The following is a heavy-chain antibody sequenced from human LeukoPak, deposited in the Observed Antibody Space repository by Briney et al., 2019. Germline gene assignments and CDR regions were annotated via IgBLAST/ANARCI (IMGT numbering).Heavy chain of an antibody. V-gene: IGHV1-69*06. CDR1: GGTFSSYA. CDR2: IIPIFGTA. J-gene: IGHJ5*02. Sequence: SAKVSCKASGGTFSSYAISWVRQAPGQGLEWMGGIIPIFGTANYAQKFQGRVTITADKSTSTAYMELSSLRSEDTAVYYCAREPRYYDILTGWFDPWGQGTLVTVSS. D-gene: IGHD3-9*01. CDR3: AREPRYYDILTGWFDP.